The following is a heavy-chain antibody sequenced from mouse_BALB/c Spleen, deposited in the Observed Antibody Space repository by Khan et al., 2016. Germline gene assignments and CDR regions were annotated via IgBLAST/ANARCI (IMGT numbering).Heavy chain of an antibody. V-gene: IGHV9-3-1*01. CDR3: AADYRDAIDY. Sequence: QIQLVQSGPELKKPGETVKISCKASGYTFTNYGMNWVKQAPGKGLKWMGWINTYTGNPTYADEFKGRFAFSSETSSSTAYLQLNNLKNEDTATYFCAADYRDAIDYWGQGTSVTVSS. D-gene: IGHD2-14*01. CDR1: GYTFTNYG. J-gene: IGHJ4*01. CDR2: INTYTGNP.